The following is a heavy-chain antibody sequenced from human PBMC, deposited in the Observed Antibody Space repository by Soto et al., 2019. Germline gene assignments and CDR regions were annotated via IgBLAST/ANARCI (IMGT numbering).Heavy chain of an antibody. CDR1: GFAFGDYA. Sequence: PGGSLRLSCTTSGFAFGDYALSWVRQAPGKGLEWVANIRRDGSEKYYVDSVKGRFTISRDNAKNILHLQMNSLRADDTAVYYCASLEWESTGYADYWGQGTLVTVSS. J-gene: IGHJ4*02. D-gene: IGHD3-3*01. CDR2: IRRDGSEK. CDR3: ASLEWESTGYADY. V-gene: IGHV3-7*03.